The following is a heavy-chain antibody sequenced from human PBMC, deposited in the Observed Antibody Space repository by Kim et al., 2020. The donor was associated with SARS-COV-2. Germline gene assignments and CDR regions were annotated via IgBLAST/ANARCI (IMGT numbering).Heavy chain of an antibody. V-gene: IGHV4-59*13. CDR2: VHYTGNT. D-gene: IGHD6-13*01. CDR1: GVSINDYY. J-gene: IGHJ3*02. CDR3: ARWGYTSSWPHVNAFDI. Sequence: SETLSLTCSVSGVSINDYYWNWVRLLPGKGLEWIGYVHYTGNTWSNPSLKSRVTLSVDTSKNQFSLRLSSVTTADTAVYYCARWGYTSSWPHVNAFDIWGQGTMVTLSS.